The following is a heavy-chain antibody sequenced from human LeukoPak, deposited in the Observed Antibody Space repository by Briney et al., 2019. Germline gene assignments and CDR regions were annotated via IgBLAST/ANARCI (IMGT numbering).Heavy chain of an antibody. J-gene: IGHJ4*02. V-gene: IGHV4-4*07. CDR1: GDSITNYY. D-gene: IGHD3-9*01. Sequence: SETLSLTCTVSGDSITNYYWSWIRQPAGKGLEWIGRVHTSGSTNYNPSLKSRVSMSVDTSKNQISLQLSSVTAADTAVYYCATSLTGYYNSWGQGTLVTVSS. CDR2: VHTSGST. CDR3: ATSLTGYYNS.